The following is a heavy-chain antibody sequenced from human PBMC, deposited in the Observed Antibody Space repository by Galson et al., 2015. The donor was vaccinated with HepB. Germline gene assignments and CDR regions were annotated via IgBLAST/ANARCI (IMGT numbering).Heavy chain of an antibody. CDR3: GRRHYDRSGYYPVGY. Sequence: SLRLSCAASGFTFSSYGMHWVRQAPGKGLEWVANIKQDGSEKYYVDSVKGRFTISRDNAKNSLYLQMNSLRAEDTAVYYCGRRHYDRSGYYPVGYWGQGTLVTVSS. V-gene: IGHV3-7*03. CDR2: IKQDGSEK. J-gene: IGHJ4*02. CDR1: GFTFSSYG. D-gene: IGHD3-22*01.